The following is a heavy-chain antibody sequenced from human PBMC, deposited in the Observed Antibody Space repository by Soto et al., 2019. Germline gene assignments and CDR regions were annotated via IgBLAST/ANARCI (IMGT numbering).Heavy chain of an antibody. CDR1: GYTFTSYA. CDR3: AREAVIAAAGSMDV. V-gene: IGHV1-3*01. J-gene: IGHJ6*02. Sequence: GASVKVSCKASGYTFTSYAMHWVRQAPGQRLEWMGWINAGNGNTKYSQKFQGRVTITRDTSASTAYMELSSLRSEDTAVSYCAREAVIAAAGSMDVWGQGTTVTVSS. D-gene: IGHD6-13*01. CDR2: INAGNGNT.